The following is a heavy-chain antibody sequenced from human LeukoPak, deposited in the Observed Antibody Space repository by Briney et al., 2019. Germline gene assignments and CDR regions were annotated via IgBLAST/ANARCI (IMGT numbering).Heavy chain of an antibody. V-gene: IGHV3-30*02. CDR2: IRYDGSNK. D-gene: IGHD6-13*01. CDR1: GFTFSSYG. J-gene: IGHJ4*02. CDR3: ASPAHSSSWYRFDY. Sequence: GGSLRLSCAASGFTFSSYGMHWVRQAPGKGLEWVAFIRYDGSNKYYADSVKGRFTISRDNSKNTLYLQMNSLRAEDTAVYYCASPAHSSSWYRFDYWGQGTLVTVSS.